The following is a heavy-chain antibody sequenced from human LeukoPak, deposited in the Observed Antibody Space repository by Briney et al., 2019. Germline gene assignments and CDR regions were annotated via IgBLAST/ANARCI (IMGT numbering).Heavy chain of an antibody. Sequence: GGSLRLSCAASGFTVSNNYMNWVRRAPGKGLEWVSVIYAGGSTYYADSVKGRFSISRDKSKNTLYLQMNSLRAEDSAVYYCARDTFYDFWSGYGGFDPWGQGSLATVSS. J-gene: IGHJ5*02. CDR1: GFTVSNNY. CDR2: IYAGGST. CDR3: ARDTFYDFWSGYGGFDP. D-gene: IGHD3-3*01. V-gene: IGHV3-53*01.